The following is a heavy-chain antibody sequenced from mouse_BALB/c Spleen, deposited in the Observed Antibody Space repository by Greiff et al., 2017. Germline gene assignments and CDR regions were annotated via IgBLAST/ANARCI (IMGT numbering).Heavy chain of an antibody. CDR3: ARNYYGSSYVTFAY. CDR1: GYTFTDYN. Sequence: EVQGVESGPELVKPGASVKISCKASGYTFTDYNMHWVKQSHGKSLEWIGYIYPYNGGTGYNQKFKSKATLTVDNSSSTAYMELRSLTSEDSAVYYCARNYYGSSYVTFAYWGQGTLVTVSA. D-gene: IGHD1-1*01. J-gene: IGHJ3*01. CDR2: IYPYNGGT. V-gene: IGHV1S29*02.